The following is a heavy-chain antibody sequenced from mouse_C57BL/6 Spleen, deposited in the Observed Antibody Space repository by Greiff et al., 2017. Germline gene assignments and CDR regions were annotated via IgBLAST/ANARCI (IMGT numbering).Heavy chain of an antibody. V-gene: IGHV5-6*02. CDR2: ISSGGSYT. Sequence: EVMLVESGGDLVKPGGSLKLSCAASGFTFSSYGMSWVRQTPDKRLEWVATISSGGSYTYYPDSVKGRFTISRDNAKNTLYLQMSSLKSEDTAMYYCARQVYYDYAYFDYWGQGTTLTVSS. CDR1: GFTFSSYG. CDR3: ARQVYYDYAYFDY. D-gene: IGHD2-4*01. J-gene: IGHJ2*01.